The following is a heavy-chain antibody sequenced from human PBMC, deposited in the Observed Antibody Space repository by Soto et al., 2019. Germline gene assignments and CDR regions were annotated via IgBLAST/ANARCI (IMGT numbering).Heavy chain of an antibody. CDR1: GGSISSGDYY. CDR2: IYYSGST. D-gene: IGHD5-18*01. V-gene: IGHV4-30-4*01. J-gene: IGHJ4*02. Sequence: SETLSLTCTVSGGSISSGDYYWSWIRQPPGKGLEWIGYIYYSGSTYYNPSLKSRVTISVDTSKNQFSLKLSSVTAADTAVYYCARDSGGGYSYGASFDYWGQGTLVTVSS. CDR3: ARDSGGGYSYGASFDY.